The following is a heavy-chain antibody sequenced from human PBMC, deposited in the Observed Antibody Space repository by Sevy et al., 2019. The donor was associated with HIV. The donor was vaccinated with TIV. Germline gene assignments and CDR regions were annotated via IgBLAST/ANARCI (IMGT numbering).Heavy chain of an antibody. D-gene: IGHD3-10*01. CDR2: INAYNGNT. V-gene: IGHV1-18*01. Sequence: ASVKVSCKASGYTFTSYGISWVRQAPGQGLEWMGWINAYNGNTNYAQKLQGRVTMTTDTSTSTAYMELRSLRTDDTAVYYCARDRPNYYGSGSVDYWGQGTLVTVSS. CDR1: GYTFTSYG. CDR3: ARDRPNYYGSGSVDY. J-gene: IGHJ4*02.